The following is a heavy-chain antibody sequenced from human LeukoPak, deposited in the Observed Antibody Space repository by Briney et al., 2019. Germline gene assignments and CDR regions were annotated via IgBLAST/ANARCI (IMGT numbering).Heavy chain of an antibody. CDR2: MNPNSGNT. CDR1: GYTFTSYD. D-gene: IGHD1-20*01. J-gene: IGHJ4*02. V-gene: IGHV1-8*01. CDR3: ARAVRRSGYYSGITGTTSRYYFDY. Sequence: GASVKVSCKASGYTFTSYDINWVRQAPGQGLEWMGWMNPNSGNTGYAQKFQGRVTMTRNTSISTAYMELSSLRSEDTAVYYCARAVRRSGYYSGITGTTSRYYFDYWGQGTLVTVSS.